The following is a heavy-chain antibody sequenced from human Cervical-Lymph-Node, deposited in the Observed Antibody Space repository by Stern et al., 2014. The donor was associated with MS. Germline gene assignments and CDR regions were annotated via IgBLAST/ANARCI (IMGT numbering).Heavy chain of an antibody. CDR2: ISWNSGSI. CDR3: AKDIEQWLVQYYFDY. Sequence: VQLVESGGGLVQPGRSLRLSCAASGFTFDDYAMHWVRQAPGKGLEWVSGISWNSGSIGYADSVKGRFTISRDNAKNSLYLQMNSLRAEDTALYYCAKDIEQWLVQYYFDYWGQGTLVTVSS. J-gene: IGHJ4*02. D-gene: IGHD6-19*01. CDR1: GFTFDDYA. V-gene: IGHV3-9*01.